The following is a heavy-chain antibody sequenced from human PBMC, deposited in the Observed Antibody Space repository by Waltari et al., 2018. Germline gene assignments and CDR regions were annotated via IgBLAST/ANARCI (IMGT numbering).Heavy chain of an antibody. CDR3: AKDAFGNTYLDH. V-gene: IGHV3-30*19. CDR2: IFFGGGDT. CDR1: GFSLGSFG. Sequence: QVQLVESGGGVVQPGMSLRLSCAASGFSLGSFGWHWFRQAPGKGLGLVAVIFFGGGDTFYADSVRSRFTISRDNSKNTLYLDINSLRLDDTAIYYCAKDAFGNTYLDHWGQGTLVTVSS. J-gene: IGHJ4*02. D-gene: IGHD3-10*01.